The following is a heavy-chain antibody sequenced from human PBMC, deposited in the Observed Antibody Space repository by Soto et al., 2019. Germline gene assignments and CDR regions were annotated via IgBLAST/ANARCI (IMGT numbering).Heavy chain of an antibody. Sequence: GGSLRLSCVASGFTFSSYTMSWVRQAPGKGLVWVSRINSDGSSTSYADSVKGRFTISRDNAKNTLYLQMNSLRAEDTAVYYCARSIAAGVNWFDPWGQGTLVTVSS. CDR1: GFTFSSYT. CDR3: ARSIAAGVNWFDP. D-gene: IGHD2-15*01. CDR2: INSDGSST. V-gene: IGHV3-74*01. J-gene: IGHJ5*02.